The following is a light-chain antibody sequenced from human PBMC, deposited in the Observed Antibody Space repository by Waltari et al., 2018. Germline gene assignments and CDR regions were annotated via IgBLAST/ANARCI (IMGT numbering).Light chain of an antibody. V-gene: IGLV2-14*01. CDR1: NNDVGASKF. Sequence: QSALTQPASVSGSPGQSITISCTGTNNDVGASKFVSWYQQHPGRAPQLMIYEVTERASGIVYRFSGSKSANTASLTISGLLPEDEAIYYCCSFTATHTLLFGGGTTVTVL. CDR3: CSFTATHTLL. J-gene: IGLJ2*01. CDR2: EVT.